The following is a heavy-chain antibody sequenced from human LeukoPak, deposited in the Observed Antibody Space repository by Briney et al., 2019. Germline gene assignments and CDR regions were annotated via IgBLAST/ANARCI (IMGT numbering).Heavy chain of an antibody. CDR1: GFTFSSYA. CDR3: ARDQYCSSTSCYIGYYYYYGMDV. J-gene: IGHJ6*02. Sequence: PGGSLRLSCAASGFTFSSYAMHWVRQAPGKGLEWVAVISYDGSNKYYADSVKGRFTISRVNSKNTLYLQMNSLRAEDTAVYYCARDQYCSSTSCYIGYYYYYGMDVWGQGTTVTVSS. CDR2: ISYDGSNK. V-gene: IGHV3-30-3*01. D-gene: IGHD2-2*02.